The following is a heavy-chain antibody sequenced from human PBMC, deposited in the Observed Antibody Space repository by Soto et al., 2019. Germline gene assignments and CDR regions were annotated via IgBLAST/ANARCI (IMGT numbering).Heavy chain of an antibody. CDR1: GFSLSTSGAG. D-gene: IGHD1-26*01. V-gene: IGHV2-5*02. CDR2: IYWDDDK. J-gene: IGHJ4*02. CDR3: ERYSGRCRSFDV. Sequence: QITLKESGPTLVKPTQTLTLTCTLSGFSLSTSGAGVGWIRKPLGKALEWLALIYWDDDKRYSPSLKGSMTVTKDTSKNQVAMTMTNMDPVDTAKSYSERYSGRCRSFDVWGQGTLVTVAS.